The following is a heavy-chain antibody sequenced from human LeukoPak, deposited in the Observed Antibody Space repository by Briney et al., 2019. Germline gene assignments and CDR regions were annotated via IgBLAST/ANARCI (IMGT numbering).Heavy chain of an antibody. CDR1: GYTFTSHA. CDR3: ARSIIIVPNTSYYYYYMDV. Sequence: ASVKLSCKASGYTFTSHALHWVRQAPGEGLEWMAWINGATGNTEYSQKFQARVTITRDTSGSTAYMELSSLRSEDTAVYYCARSIIIVPNTSYYYYYMDVWGQGTTVTVSS. V-gene: IGHV1-3*01. J-gene: IGHJ6*02. D-gene: IGHD2/OR15-2a*01. CDR2: INGATGNT.